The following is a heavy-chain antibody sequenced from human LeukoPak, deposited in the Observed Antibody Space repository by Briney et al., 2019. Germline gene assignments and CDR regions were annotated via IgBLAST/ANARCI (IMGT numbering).Heavy chain of an antibody. Sequence: GGSLRLSCAASGFTFSNHWMSWARQAPGKGLEWVANIGQDGSEKYYVDSVKGRFTISRDNAKNSLYLQMNSLRAEDTAVYYCARDSRRTGIDAFDIWGQGTMVTVSS. CDR1: GFTFSNHW. CDR2: IGQDGSEK. V-gene: IGHV3-7*04. CDR3: ARDSRRTGIDAFDI. D-gene: IGHD1-1*01. J-gene: IGHJ3*02.